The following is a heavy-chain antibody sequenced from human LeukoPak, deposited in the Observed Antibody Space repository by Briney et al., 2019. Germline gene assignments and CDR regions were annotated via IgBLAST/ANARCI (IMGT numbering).Heavy chain of an antibody. CDR2: VYYSAST. CDR3: ARGIMTTVPTFDY. CDR1: GGSINGYY. Sequence: DPSETLSLTCTVSGGSINGYYWSWIRQPPGKGLEWVGYVYYSASTNYNPSLKSRVTISVDTSKKKFSLGLSSMTTADTAVYYCARGIMTTVPTFDYWGQGTLVTVSS. J-gene: IGHJ4*02. V-gene: IGHV4-59*01. D-gene: IGHD4-17*01.